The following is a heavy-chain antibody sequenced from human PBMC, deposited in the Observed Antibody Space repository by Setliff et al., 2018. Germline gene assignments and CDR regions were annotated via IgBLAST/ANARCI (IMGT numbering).Heavy chain of an antibody. V-gene: IGHV3-43D*04. D-gene: IGHD6-13*01. J-gene: IGHJ4*02. CDR3: AKDVGGGSLVGSGWYPTFPDY. Sequence: PGGSLRLSCAASGFTFDDYAMHWVRQAPGKGLEWVSLISWDGGSTYYADSVKGRFTISRDNSKNSLYLQMNSLRAEDTALYYCAKDVGGGSLVGSGWYPTFPDYWGQGTLVTVS. CDR2: ISWDGGST. CDR1: GFTFDDYA.